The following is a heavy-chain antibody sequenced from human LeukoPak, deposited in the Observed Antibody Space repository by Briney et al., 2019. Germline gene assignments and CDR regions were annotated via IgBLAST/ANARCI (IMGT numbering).Heavy chain of an antibody. CDR1: GYSISSGNY. CDR3: ASLRVPGDFDY. CDR2: IYHSGNT. V-gene: IGHV4-38-2*02. J-gene: IGHJ4*02. Sequence: SETLSLTCSVSGYSISSGNYWGWIRQPPGKGLEWIGNIYHSGNTYYNSSLKSRVTISVDTSKNQFSLRLTSVTAADTAVYYCASLRVPGDFDYWGQGTLVTVSS. D-gene: IGHD3-16*01.